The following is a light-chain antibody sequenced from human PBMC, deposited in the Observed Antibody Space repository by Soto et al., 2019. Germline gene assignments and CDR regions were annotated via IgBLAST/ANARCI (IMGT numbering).Light chain of an antibody. CDR2: DTS. CDR3: QQYNNWPPIT. V-gene: IGKV3-15*01. Sequence: MVMTQSPATLSVSPRQRSTLSGSASQSVSIKLAWYQQKPGQAPRLLIYDTSTRATGIPARFSGSGSGTEFTLTISSLQSEDFAVYYCQQYNNWPPITFGQGTRLEIK. CDR1: QSVSIK. J-gene: IGKJ5*01.